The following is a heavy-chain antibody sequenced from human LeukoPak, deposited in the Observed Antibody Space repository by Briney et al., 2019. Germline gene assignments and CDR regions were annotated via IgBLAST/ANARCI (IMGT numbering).Heavy chain of an antibody. D-gene: IGHD6-19*01. V-gene: IGHV4-34*01. CDR1: GGSFNDYY. CDR3: ARQAVAANGGGFLDY. CDR2: IYYSGST. J-gene: IGHJ4*02. Sequence: SETLSLTCALYGGSFNDYYWSWIRQPPGKGLEWIGSIYYSGSTYYNPSLKSRVTISVDTSKNQFSLRLSSVTAADTAVYYCARQAVAANGGGFLDYWGQGTLVTVSS.